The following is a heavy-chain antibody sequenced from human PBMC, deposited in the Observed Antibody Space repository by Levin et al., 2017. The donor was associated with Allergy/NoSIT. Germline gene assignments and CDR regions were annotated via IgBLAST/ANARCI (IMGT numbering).Heavy chain of an antibody. J-gene: IGHJ6*02. V-gene: IGHV3-30*03. Sequence: LSLTCAASGFTFSNYFIHWVRQAPGKGLEWVAVISYGGKSQYYVESVQGRFTISRDNSKNTLYLQMDSLRDEDTAVYYCARDDKVTVNLNHHFGMDVWGQGTTVIVSS. D-gene: IGHD3-22*01. CDR1: GFTFSNYF. CDR3: ARDDKVTVNLNHHFGMDV. CDR2: ISYGGKSQ.